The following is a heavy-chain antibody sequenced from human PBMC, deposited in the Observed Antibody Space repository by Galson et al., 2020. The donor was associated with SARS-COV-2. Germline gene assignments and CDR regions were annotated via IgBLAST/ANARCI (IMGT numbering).Heavy chain of an antibody. CDR3: AKGRAAYCSGVTCYPFDL. CDR1: GFTFNNYA. CDR2: ITYNGANT. V-gene: IGHV3-23*01. J-gene: IGHJ4*02. Sequence: GESLKISCAASGFTFNNYAMNWVRQAPGKRLEWVSSITYNGANTYYPDSVQGRFTVSRDNSKNTLYPQMSSLRGEDTAVYYCAKGRAAYCSGVTCYPFDLWGQGTLVTVSS. D-gene: IGHD2-15*01.